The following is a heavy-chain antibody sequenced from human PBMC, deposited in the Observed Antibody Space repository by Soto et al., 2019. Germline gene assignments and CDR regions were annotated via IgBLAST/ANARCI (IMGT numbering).Heavy chain of an antibody. D-gene: IGHD1-26*01. Sequence: PSETLSLTCTVSGGSISSYYWSWIRQPPGKGLEWIGYIYYSGSTNYNPSLKSRVTISVDTSKNQFSLKLTSVTAADTAVYYCARRYGGNFDYWGQGTLDTVYS. CDR2: IYYSGST. CDR3: ARRYGGNFDY. J-gene: IGHJ4*02. V-gene: IGHV4-59*01. CDR1: GGSISSYY.